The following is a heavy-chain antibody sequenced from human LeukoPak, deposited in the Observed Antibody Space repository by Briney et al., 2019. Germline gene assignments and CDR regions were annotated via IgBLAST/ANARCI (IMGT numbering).Heavy chain of an antibody. J-gene: IGHJ3*02. CDR1: GFTFDDYG. CDR3: AKCWLEQQLVPDAFDI. D-gene: IGHD6-13*01. V-gene: IGHV3-20*04. CDR2: INWNGGST. Sequence: PGGSLRLSCAASGFTFDDYGMSWVRQAPGKGLEWVSGINWNGGSTGYADSVKGRFTISRDNAKNSLYLQMNSLRAEDTALYYCAKCWLEQQLVPDAFDIWGQGTMVTVSS.